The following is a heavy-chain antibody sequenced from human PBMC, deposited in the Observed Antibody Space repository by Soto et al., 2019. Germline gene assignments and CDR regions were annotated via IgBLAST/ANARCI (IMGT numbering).Heavy chain of an antibody. CDR1: GFSLSTSGVG. CDR3: AHRPLYTSHAPESPGSVYYYYYGMDV. D-gene: IGHD3-16*01. Sequence: QITLKESGPTLVKPTQTLTLTCTFSGFSLSTSGVGVGWIRQPPGKALEWLALIYWDDDKRYSPSLKSRLTITKDTSTTPVVLTMTNMDPLDTATYYCAHRPLYTSHAPESPGSVYYYYYGMDVWGQGTTVTVSS. V-gene: IGHV2-5*02. CDR2: IYWDDDK. J-gene: IGHJ6*02.